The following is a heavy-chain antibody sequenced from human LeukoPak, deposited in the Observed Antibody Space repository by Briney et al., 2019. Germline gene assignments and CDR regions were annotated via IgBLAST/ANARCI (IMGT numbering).Heavy chain of an antibody. CDR3: ARYLAYDFWSGYYWDHGYYYYMDV. Sequence: GGSLRLSCAASGFTFSSYSMNWVRQAPGKGLEWVSSISSSSSYIYYADSVKGRFTISRDNAKNSLYLQMNSLRAEDTAVYYCARYLAYDFWSGYYWDHGYYYYMDVWGKGTTVTVSS. CDR2: ISSSSSYI. D-gene: IGHD3-3*01. V-gene: IGHV3-21*01. J-gene: IGHJ6*03. CDR1: GFTFSSYS.